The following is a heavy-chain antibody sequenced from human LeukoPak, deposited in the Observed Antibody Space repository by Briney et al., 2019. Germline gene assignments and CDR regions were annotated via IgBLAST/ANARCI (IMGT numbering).Heavy chain of an antibody. V-gene: IGHV1-8*03. CDR3: VNMVRGVIITSYYYYYMDV. CDR1: GYTFTSYD. Sequence: GASVKVSCKASGYTFTSYDINWVRQATGQGLEWMGWMNPNSGNTGYAQKFQGRVTITADKSTSTAYMELSSLRSEDTAVYYCVNMVRGVIITSYYYYYMDVWGKGTTVTVSS. J-gene: IGHJ6*03. CDR2: MNPNSGNT. D-gene: IGHD3-10*01.